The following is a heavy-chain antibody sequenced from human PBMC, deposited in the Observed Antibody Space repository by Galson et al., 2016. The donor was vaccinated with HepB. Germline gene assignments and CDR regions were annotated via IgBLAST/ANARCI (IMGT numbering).Heavy chain of an antibody. D-gene: IGHD2-15*01. V-gene: IGHV5-10-1*01. CDR1: GYTFNTHY. Sequence: QSGAEVKRPGESLRIPCQGSGYTFNTHYITWVRQRPGKGLEWMGRIDPSDSYTNYSPSFQGHVTISTDKSTSTAYLQWSSLQASDTALYFCARRRIPATSRGEKARYYYYGLDVWGQGTTVIVS. CDR2: IDPSDSYT. CDR3: ARRRIPATSRGEKARYYYYGLDV. J-gene: IGHJ6*02.